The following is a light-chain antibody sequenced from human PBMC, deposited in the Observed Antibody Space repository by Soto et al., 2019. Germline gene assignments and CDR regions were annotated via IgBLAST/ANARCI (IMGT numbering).Light chain of an antibody. Sequence: QSVLTQPASVSGSPGQSITIYCTGTSSDGGGYNYVSWYQQHPGKAPKLMIYDVSNRPSGVSNRFSGSKSGNTASLTISGLQAEDEADYYCSSYTSSSTLVVFGGGTKLTVL. V-gene: IGLV2-14*01. CDR2: DVS. CDR3: SSYTSSSTLVV. CDR1: SSDGGGYNY. J-gene: IGLJ2*01.